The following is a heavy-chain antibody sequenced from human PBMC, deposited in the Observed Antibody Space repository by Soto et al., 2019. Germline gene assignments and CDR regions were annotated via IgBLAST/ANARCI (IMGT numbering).Heavy chain of an antibody. CDR1: GGSISSDSYY. CDR2: IYYSGTT. CDR3: ARQSGGYYYYGMDV. J-gene: IGHJ6*02. V-gene: IGHV4-61*05. Sequence: PSETLSLTCTVSGGSISSDSYYWGWIRQSPGKGLEWIGYIYYSGTTNYNPSLKSRVTISVDTSKNQFSLELSSVTAADSAIYYCARQSGGYYYYGMDVWGQGTTVTVSS. D-gene: IGHD1-26*01.